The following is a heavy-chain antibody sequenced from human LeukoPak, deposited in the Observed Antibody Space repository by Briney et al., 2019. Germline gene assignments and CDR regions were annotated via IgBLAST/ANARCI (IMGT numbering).Heavy chain of an antibody. Sequence: GGSLRLSCAVSGIIFSSYGIHWVRQAPGKGLEWVAFIRYDGTNKYYADSVKGRFTISRVNSKSTIYLQMNSLRVEDTAVYYCAKDLEQSYSGWSASYDAWGQGTLVTVSS. CDR2: IRYDGTNK. CDR3: AKDLEQSYSGWSASYDA. J-gene: IGHJ5*02. CDR1: GIIFSSYG. V-gene: IGHV3-30*02. D-gene: IGHD6-19*01.